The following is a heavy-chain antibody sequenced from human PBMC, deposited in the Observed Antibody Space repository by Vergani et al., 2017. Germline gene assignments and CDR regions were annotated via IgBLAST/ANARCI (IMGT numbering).Heavy chain of an antibody. J-gene: IGHJ5*02. V-gene: IGHV3-7*03. CDR1: GFTFSSYW. D-gene: IGHD3-10*01. Sequence: EVQLVESGGGLVQPGGYLRLSCAASGFTFSSYWMSWVRQAPGKGLEWVANIKQDGSEKYYVDSVKGRFTISRDNSKNTLYLQMNSLRAEDTAVYYCAKDRITMVRGVNWFDPWGQGTLVTVSS. CDR2: IKQDGSEK. CDR3: AKDRITMVRGVNWFDP.